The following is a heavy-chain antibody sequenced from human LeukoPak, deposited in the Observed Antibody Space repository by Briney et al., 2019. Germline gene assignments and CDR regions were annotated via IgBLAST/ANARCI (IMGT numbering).Heavy chain of an antibody. CDR2: IYYSGST. Sequence: PSETLSLTCTVSGGAISGYYWSWIRQPPGKGLEWIGYIYYSGSTNYNPSLKSRVTISVDTSKNQFSLKLTSVTAADTAVYYCARGGWFFGYWGQGTLVTVSS. D-gene: IGHD6-19*01. CDR1: GGAISGYY. J-gene: IGHJ4*02. CDR3: ARGGWFFGY. V-gene: IGHV4-59*01.